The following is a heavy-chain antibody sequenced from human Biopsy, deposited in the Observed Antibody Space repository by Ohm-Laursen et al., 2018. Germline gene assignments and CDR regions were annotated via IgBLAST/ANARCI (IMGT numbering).Heavy chain of an antibody. CDR1: GGSITDDY. V-gene: IGHV4-59*01. CDR3: ARLYRLDDYWNDDPPDAFDV. CDR2: ISKGGDT. Sequence: PSQTLSLTCTVSGGSITDDYWSWIRQSPGKGLEWIGFISKGGDTTYNPSLRGRVAISEDTSKNQFSLKLSSVTAADTAIFFCARLYRLDDYWNDDPPDAFDVWGQGTRVTVSS. D-gene: IGHD1-1*01. J-gene: IGHJ3*01.